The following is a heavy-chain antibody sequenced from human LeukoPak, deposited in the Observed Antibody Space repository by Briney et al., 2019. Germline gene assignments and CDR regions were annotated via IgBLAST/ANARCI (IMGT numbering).Heavy chain of an antibody. CDR2: ISASGATT. CDR1: GFTFTSYA. V-gene: IGHV3-23*01. Sequence: GGSLRLSCSASGFTFTSYAMNWVRQAPGKGLEWVSVISASGATTDYADSVKGRFTISRDNSKNTPYLQMNSLRAEDTAVYYCTKGSYYDNSGRAYFDYWGQGTLVTVSS. J-gene: IGHJ4*02. D-gene: IGHD3-22*01. CDR3: TKGSYYDNSGRAYFDY.